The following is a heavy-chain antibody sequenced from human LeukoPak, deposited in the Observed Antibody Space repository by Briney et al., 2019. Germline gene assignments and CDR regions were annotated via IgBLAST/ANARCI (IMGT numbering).Heavy chain of an antibody. CDR2: ISAYNGNT. CDR1: GSSFTSYW. D-gene: IGHD6-6*01. Sequence: GESLQISCKGSGSSFTSYWISWVRQAPGQGLEWMGWISAYNGNTNYAQKLQGRVTMTTDTSTSTAYMELRSLRSDDTAVYYCARDEYSSSSDYWGQGTLVTVSS. CDR3: ARDEYSSSSDY. V-gene: IGHV1-18*04. J-gene: IGHJ4*02.